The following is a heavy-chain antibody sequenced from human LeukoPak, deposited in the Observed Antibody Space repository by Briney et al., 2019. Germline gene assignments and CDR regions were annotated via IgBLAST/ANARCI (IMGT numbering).Heavy chain of an antibody. CDR2: VSADGSRS. J-gene: IGHJ4*02. CDR3: ARDFKRANFESSSYVPDY. V-gene: IGHV3-74*01. CDR1: GFTFNSYW. Sequence: PEGSLRLSCAASGFTFNSYWMHWVRQAPGKGLVWVSRVSADGSRSSYADSVKGRFTISRDNAKSTLYLRMNSLGAEDTAVYYCARDFKRANFESSSYVPDYWGQGTLVTVSS. D-gene: IGHD3-22*01.